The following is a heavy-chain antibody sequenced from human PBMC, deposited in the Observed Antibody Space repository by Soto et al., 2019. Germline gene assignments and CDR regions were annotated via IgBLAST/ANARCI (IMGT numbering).Heavy chain of an antibody. CDR1: GFTFSGYA. CDR2: ISGSGGST. Sequence: GGSLRLSCAASGFTFSGYAMSWVRQAPGKGLEWVPAISGSGGSTYYADSVKGRFTISRDNSKNTLYLQMNSLRAEDTAVYYWAGVGVVPAAIPFTYCFDPWGQGTLVTVSS. D-gene: IGHD2-2*01. J-gene: IGHJ5*02. V-gene: IGHV3-23*01. CDR3: AGVGVVPAAIPFTYCFDP.